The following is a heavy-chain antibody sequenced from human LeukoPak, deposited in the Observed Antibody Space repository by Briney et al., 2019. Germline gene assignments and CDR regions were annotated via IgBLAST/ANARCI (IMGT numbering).Heavy chain of an antibody. J-gene: IGHJ6*03. CDR3: ARYPPEGFGDQMAAYYYYMDV. D-gene: IGHD3-10*01. CDR2: MNPNSGNT. CDR1: GYTFTSYD. Sequence: ASVKVSCKASGYTFTSYDINWVRQATGQGLEWMGWMNPNSGNTGYAQKFQGRVTMTRNTSISTACMELSSLRSEDTAVYYCARYPPEGFGDQMAAYYYYMDVWGKGTTVTVSS. V-gene: IGHV1-8*01.